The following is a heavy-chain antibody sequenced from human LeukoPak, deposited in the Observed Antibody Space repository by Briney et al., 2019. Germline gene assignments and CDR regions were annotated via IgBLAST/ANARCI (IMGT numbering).Heavy chain of an antibody. J-gene: IGHJ5*02. CDR1: GGSFSGYY. D-gene: IGHD6-13*01. CDR3: ARATGGAAAADFDP. V-gene: IGHV4-31*11. CDR2: IYYSGTT. Sequence: SETLSLTCAVYGGSFSGYYWSWIRQHPGKGLEWIGFIYYSGTTYYNPSLKSRVSISIDTSKNQFSLKLSSVTAADTAIYYCARATGGAAAADFDPWGQGTLVTVSS.